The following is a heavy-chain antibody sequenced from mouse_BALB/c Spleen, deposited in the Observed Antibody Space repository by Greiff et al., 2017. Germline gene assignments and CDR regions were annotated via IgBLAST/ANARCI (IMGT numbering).Heavy chain of an antibody. Sequence: EVQLQQSGPELVKPGASVKISCKASGYTFTDYNMHWVKQSHGKSLEWIGYIYPYNGGTGYNQKFKSKATLTVDNSSSTAYMELRSLTSEDSAVYYCAYDYARAMDYWGQGTSVTVSS. CDR2: IYPYNGGT. V-gene: IGHV1S29*02. CDR3: AYDYARAMDY. D-gene: IGHD2-4*01. CDR1: GYTFTDYN. J-gene: IGHJ4*01.